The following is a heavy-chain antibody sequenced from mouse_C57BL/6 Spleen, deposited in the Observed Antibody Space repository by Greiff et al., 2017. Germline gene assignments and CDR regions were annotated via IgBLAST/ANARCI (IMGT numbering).Heavy chain of an antibody. D-gene: IGHD2-3*01. Sequence: VQLQQSVAELVRPGASVKLSCTASGFNIKNTYMHWVKQRPEQGLEWIGRIDPANGNTKYAPKFQGKATITADTSSNTAYLQLSSLTSEDTAIYYCARCPIYDGYWGYFDVWGTGTTVTVSS. CDR2: IDPANGNT. V-gene: IGHV14-3*01. CDR1: GFNIKNTY. J-gene: IGHJ1*03. CDR3: ARCPIYDGYWGYFDV.